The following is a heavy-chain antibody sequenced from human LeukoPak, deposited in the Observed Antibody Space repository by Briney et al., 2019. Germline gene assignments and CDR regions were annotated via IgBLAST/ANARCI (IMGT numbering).Heavy chain of an antibody. Sequence: ASVKVSCKASGYTFTSYDINWVRQATGQGLEWMGWMNPNSGNTGYAQKFQGRVIITRNTSISTAYMALSSLRSEDTAVYYCARGVRYYYYMDVWGKGTTVTVSS. V-gene: IGHV1-8*03. CDR2: MNPNSGNT. J-gene: IGHJ6*03. CDR1: GYTFTSYD. CDR3: ARGVRYYYYMDV.